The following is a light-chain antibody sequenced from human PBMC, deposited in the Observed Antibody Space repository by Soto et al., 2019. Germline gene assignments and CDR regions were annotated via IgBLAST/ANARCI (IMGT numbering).Light chain of an antibody. CDR1: QTISSW. V-gene: IGKV1-33*01. Sequence: DIQMTQSPSTLSASVGDRVTITCRASQTISSWLAWYQQKPGKAPKLLIYDASNLETGVPSRFSGSGSGTDFTFTISSLQPEDIATYYCQQYDNLPITFGQGTRLAIK. CDR2: DAS. CDR3: QQYDNLPIT. J-gene: IGKJ5*01.